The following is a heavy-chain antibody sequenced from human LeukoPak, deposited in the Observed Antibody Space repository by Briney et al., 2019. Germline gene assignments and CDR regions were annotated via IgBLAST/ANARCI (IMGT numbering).Heavy chain of an antibody. J-gene: IGHJ6*03. Sequence: ASVKVSCKASGCTFTSYGISWVRQAPGQGLEWMGWISAYNGNTNYAQKLQGRVTMTTDTSTSTAYMELRSLRSDDTAVYYCAREASDIVVVPAAIGDYYYMDVWGKGTTVTVSS. V-gene: IGHV1-18*01. D-gene: IGHD2-2*02. CDR2: ISAYNGNT. CDR1: GCTFTSYG. CDR3: AREASDIVVVPAAIGDYYYMDV.